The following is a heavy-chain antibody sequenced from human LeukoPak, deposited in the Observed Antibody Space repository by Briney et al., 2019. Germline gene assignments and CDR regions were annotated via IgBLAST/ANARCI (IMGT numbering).Heavy chain of an antibody. CDR3: ASKGPVYYGWGSYPGTPKYSQH. J-gene: IGHJ1*01. V-gene: IGHV4-59*01. D-gene: IGHD3-10*01. CDR1: GGSISSYY. CDR2: IYYSGST. Sequence: SETLSLTCTVSGGSISSYYWSWIRQPPGKGLEWIGYIYYSGSTNYNPSLKSRVTISVDTSKNQFSLKLSSVTAADTAVYYCASKGPVYYGWGSYPGTPKYSQHGGQGPLVTVSS.